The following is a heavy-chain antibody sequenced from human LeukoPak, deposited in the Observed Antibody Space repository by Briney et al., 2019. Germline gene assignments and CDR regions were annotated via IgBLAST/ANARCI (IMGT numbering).Heavy chain of an antibody. D-gene: IGHD1-1*01. CDR3: AGSYNWSDDFDY. V-gene: IGHV4-59*01. CDR1: IDSLSSYY. J-gene: IGHJ4*02. CDR2: IFYSGST. Sequence: SETLSLTCTVSIDSLSSYYRSWIRQPPGKGLGWVGYIFYSGSTNYNPSLTSRVTISVDTSKNQLSLKLNSVTAADTAVYYCAGSYNWSDDFDYWGPGTLVTVSS.